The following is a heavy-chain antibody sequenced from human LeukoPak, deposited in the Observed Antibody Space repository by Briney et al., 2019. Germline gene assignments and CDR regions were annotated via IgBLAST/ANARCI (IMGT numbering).Heavy chain of an antibody. CDR2: INPNSGDT. Sequence: ASVKVSCKASGYTFTDYYMHWVRQAPGQGLEWMGWINPNSGDTNYAQKFQGRVTMSRDTSISTAYLELSRLRSEDTAVYYCARAYSSSWNWFDCWGQGRLLTVSS. V-gene: IGHV1-2*02. CDR3: ARAYSSSWNWFDC. J-gene: IGHJ5*01. D-gene: IGHD6-13*01. CDR1: GYTFTDYY.